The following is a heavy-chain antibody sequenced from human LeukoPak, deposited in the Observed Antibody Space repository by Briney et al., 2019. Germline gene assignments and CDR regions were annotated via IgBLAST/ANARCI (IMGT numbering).Heavy chain of an antibody. D-gene: IGHD5-18*01. CDR1: GFTLSSYW. V-gene: IGHV3-7*01. Sequence: GGSLRLSCAASGFTLSSYWMSWVRQAPGKGLEWVANIKEDGGEKYYVDSVKGRFTISRDNARNSLYLQMNSLRVEDTAVYYCSRGGYIYGGHNWFDPWGQGTLVTVSS. J-gene: IGHJ5*02. CDR3: SRGGYIYGGHNWFDP. CDR2: IKEDGGEK.